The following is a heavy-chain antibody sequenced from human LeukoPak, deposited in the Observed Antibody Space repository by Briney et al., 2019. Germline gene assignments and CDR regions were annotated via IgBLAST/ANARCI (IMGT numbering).Heavy chain of an antibody. Sequence: GGSLRLSCVISGFTFSDFHMSWLRQAPGKGLEWISYITNSGSDIEYADSVKGRFTISWDNAKKSLYLEMNTLRAEDTAIYYCACPYRSRFDYWGQGTLVTVSS. CDR1: GFTFSDFH. CDR2: ITNSGSDI. D-gene: IGHD6-13*01. CDR3: ACPYRSRFDY. J-gene: IGHJ4*02. V-gene: IGHV3-11*01.